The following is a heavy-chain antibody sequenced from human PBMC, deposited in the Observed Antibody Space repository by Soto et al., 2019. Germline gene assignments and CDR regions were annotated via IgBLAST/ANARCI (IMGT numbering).Heavy chain of an antibody. D-gene: IGHD3-9*01. J-gene: IGHJ5*02. CDR2: MNPNSGNT. CDR1: GYTFTSYD. CDR3: ARSEDILTGNNWFDP. V-gene: IGHV1-8*01. Sequence: ASVKVSCKASGYTFTSYDINWVRQATGQGLEWMGWMNPNSGNTGYAQKFQGRVTMTRNTSISTASMELSSLRSEDTAVYSCARSEDILTGNNWFDPWGQGTLVTVSS.